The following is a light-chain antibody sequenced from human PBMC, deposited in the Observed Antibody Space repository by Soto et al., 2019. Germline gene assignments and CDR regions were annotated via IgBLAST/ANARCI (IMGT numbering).Light chain of an antibody. CDR1: SVDINY. CDR3: SSYAGRDIWV. J-gene: IGLJ3*02. Sequence: QSALTQPPSASGSRGQSVTISCTGTSVDINYVSWFQQHPGKAPKLIICEVTKRPSGVPGRFSGSKSGNTASLTVSGLQDDDEADYYCSSYAGRDIWVFGGGTKLTVL. CDR2: EVT. V-gene: IGLV2-8*01.